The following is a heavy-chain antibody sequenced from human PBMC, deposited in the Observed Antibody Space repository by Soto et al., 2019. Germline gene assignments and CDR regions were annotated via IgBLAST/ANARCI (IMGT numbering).Heavy chain of an antibody. CDR1: GFTFSDYA. D-gene: IGHD6-19*01. CDR2: VSHDGRNT. V-gene: IGHV3-30*18. CDR3: AKGGRQWLVTSDFNY. J-gene: IGHJ4*02. Sequence: VQLVESGGGVVQPGRSLRLSCAASGFTFSDYAMHWVRQAPGKGLEWVAVVSHDGRNTHYADSVKGRFTISRDSSKNTVLLEMTSLRAEDTDVYSCAKGGRQWLVTSDFNYWGQGALVTVSS.